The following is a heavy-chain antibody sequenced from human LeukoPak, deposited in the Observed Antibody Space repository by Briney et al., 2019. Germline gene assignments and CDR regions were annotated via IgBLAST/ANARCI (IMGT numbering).Heavy chain of an antibody. CDR1: GASITSAY. J-gene: IGHJ4*02. D-gene: IGHD2/OR15-2a*01. Sequence: SETLSLTCTVSGASITSAYWSWIRQPAGKGLEWIGYIYTGGSTNFHPSLKSRVTMSLDTSKNQFSLKLSSATAADTAVYYCARGYEYQNFDYWGQGTLVTVSS. CDR2: IYTGGST. CDR3: ARGYEYQNFDY. V-gene: IGHV4-4*07.